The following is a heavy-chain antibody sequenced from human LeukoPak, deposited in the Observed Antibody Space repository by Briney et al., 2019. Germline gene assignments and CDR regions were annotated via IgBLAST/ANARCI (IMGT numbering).Heavy chain of an antibody. D-gene: IGHD3-3*01. V-gene: IGHV1-69*05. CDR2: IIPIFGTA. J-gene: IGHJ4*02. Sequence: ASVKVSCKASGGTFSSYAISWVRQAPGQGLEWMGGIIPIFGTANYAQKFQGRVTITTDESTSTAYMELSSLRSEDTAVYYCATRRVWSGYYNTGPSRGWGYFDYWGQGTLVTVSS. CDR3: ATRRVWSGYYNTGPSRGWGYFDY. CDR1: GGTFSSYA.